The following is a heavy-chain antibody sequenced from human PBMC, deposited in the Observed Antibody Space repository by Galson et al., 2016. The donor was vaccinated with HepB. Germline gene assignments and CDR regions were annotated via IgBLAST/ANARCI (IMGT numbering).Heavy chain of an antibody. D-gene: IGHD3-10*01. J-gene: IGHJ3*01. CDR3: AIGPPFGSGSYYAFDV. V-gene: IGHV1-69*13. CDR2: VIPGLGAT. CDR1: GDTLIGHG. Sequence: SVKVSCKVSGDTLIGHGISWVRQAPGQGLEWMGGVIPGLGATDYAQTFQDRVTITADEVTSTVYLEMRSLRSEDTAMFFCAIGPPFGSGSYYAFDVWGPGKEVRVSS.